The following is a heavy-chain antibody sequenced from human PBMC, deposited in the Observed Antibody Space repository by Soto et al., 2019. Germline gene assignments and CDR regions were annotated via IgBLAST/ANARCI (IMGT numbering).Heavy chain of an antibody. J-gene: IGHJ4*02. CDR3: ASDYRDQYSSAPGGYFDY. CDR1: GGSFSGYY. D-gene: IGHD6-19*01. V-gene: IGHV4-34*01. Sequence: SETLSLTCAVYGGSFSGYYWSWIRQPPGKGLEWIGEINHSGSTNYNPSLKSRVTISVDTSKNQFSLKLSSVTAADTAVYYCASDYRDQYSSAPGGYFDYCGQGTLVTVSS. CDR2: INHSGST.